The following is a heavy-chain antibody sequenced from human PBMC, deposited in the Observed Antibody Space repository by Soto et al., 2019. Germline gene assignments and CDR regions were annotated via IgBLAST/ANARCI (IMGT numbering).Heavy chain of an antibody. Sequence: SETLSLTCAVYGGSFSGYYWSWIRQPPGKGLEWIGEINHSGSTNYNPSLKSRVTISVDTSKSQFSLKLSSVTAADTAVYYCARMIAAAGDYWGQGTLVTVSS. CDR1: GGSFSGYY. V-gene: IGHV4-34*01. CDR3: ARMIAAAGDY. D-gene: IGHD6-13*01. J-gene: IGHJ4*02. CDR2: INHSGST.